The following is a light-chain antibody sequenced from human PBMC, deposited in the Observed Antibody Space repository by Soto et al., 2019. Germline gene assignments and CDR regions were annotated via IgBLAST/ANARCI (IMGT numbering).Light chain of an antibody. Sequence: EIVLTQSPGTRSLSPGERATLSCRASQSVSSSYLAWYQQKPGQAPSLLIYGASSRATGIPDRFSGSGSGTDFTLTISRLEPEDFAVYYCPQYGSSLFTFGPGTKVDIK. CDR3: PQYGSSLFT. CDR1: QSVSSSY. V-gene: IGKV3-20*01. J-gene: IGKJ3*01. CDR2: GAS.